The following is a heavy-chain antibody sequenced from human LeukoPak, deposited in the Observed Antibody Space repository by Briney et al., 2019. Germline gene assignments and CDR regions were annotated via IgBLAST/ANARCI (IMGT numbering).Heavy chain of an antibody. J-gene: IGHJ4*02. V-gene: IGHV3-49*03. Sequence: AGRSLRLSCTASGFTFGDHSVSWFRQAPGKGLEWVGFIRSKAYGGTAEYAASVKGRFTISRDDSKSVAYLQMDSLKTEDTAVYYCTGEIRNFDWFQADYWGQGTLVTVSS. D-gene: IGHD3-9*01. CDR2: IRSKAYGGTA. CDR3: TGEIRNFDWFQADY. CDR1: GFTFGDHS.